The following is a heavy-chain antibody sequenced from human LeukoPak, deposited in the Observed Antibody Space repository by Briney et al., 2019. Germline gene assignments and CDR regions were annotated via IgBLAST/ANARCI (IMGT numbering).Heavy chain of an antibody. CDR2: IYHSGST. CDR1: GDSISSYY. Sequence: SETLSLTCTVSGDSISSYYWTWIRQPPGKGLEWIGSIYHSGSTNYNPSLKSQVTISVDTSKNQFSLKLSSVTAADTAVYYCARGRRVFGVVTNWFDPWGQGTLVTVSS. V-gene: IGHV4-59*12. CDR3: ARGRRVFGVVTNWFDP. D-gene: IGHD3-3*01. J-gene: IGHJ5*02.